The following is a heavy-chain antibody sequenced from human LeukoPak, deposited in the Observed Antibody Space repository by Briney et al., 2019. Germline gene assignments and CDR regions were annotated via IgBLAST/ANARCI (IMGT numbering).Heavy chain of an antibody. CDR2: IYYSGST. D-gene: IGHD3-10*01. Sequence: SETLSLTCTVSGGSISSGSYYWSWIRQPPGKGLEWIGYIYYSGSTNYNPSLKSRVTISVDTSKNQFSLKLSSVTAADTAVYYCARLTYGSGSYYKPKFDYWGQGTLVTVSS. CDR1: GGSISSGSYY. CDR3: ARLTYGSGSYYKPKFDY. V-gene: IGHV4-61*01. J-gene: IGHJ4*02.